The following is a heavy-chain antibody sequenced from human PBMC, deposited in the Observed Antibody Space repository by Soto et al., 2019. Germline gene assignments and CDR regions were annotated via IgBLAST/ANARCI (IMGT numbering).Heavy chain of an antibody. J-gene: IGHJ4*02. D-gene: IGHD6-19*01. Sequence: QLQLQESGPGLVKPSETLSLTCTVSGASISSGSYYWAWIRQPPGKGLEWIGSIYYSGSTYYNPSLKSRATISVDTSKNQFSLMLSSVPAADTSVYYCARLYNSGWYFDYWGQGTLVTVSS. CDR3: ARLYNSGWYFDY. CDR1: GASISSGSYY. CDR2: IYYSGST. V-gene: IGHV4-39*01.